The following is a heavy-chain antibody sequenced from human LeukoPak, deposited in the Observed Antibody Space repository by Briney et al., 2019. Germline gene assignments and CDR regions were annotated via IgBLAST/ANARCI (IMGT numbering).Heavy chain of an antibody. J-gene: IGHJ4*02. CDR3: ARGQTTVTAPRL. CDR2: ILVSGST. CDR1: GGSISSGDYS. Sequence: PSETLSLTCVVSGGSISSGDYSWSWIRHSAGKEPEWIGRILVSGSTNYNPSLKSRVTLSVDTSETQFSLRLSSVTAADTAVYYCARGQTTVTAPRLWGQGTLVTVSS. D-gene: IGHD4-17*01. V-gene: IGHV4-61*02.